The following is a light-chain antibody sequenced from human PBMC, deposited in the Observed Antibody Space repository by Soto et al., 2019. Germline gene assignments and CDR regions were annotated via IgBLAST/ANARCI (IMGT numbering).Light chain of an antibody. Sequence: QSVLTQPPSVYAAQGQRFSISCSGGRSNMGKNSVSWYQQLPATAPQLLIYDDHQRPSGSADRLSDCKSGTSDSLDITGLQPADEADYYCSPWDLTLNARVLFGEGTKLTVL. CDR1: RSNMGKNS. V-gene: IGLV1-51*01. J-gene: IGLJ3*02. CDR2: DDH. CDR3: SPWDLTLNARVL.